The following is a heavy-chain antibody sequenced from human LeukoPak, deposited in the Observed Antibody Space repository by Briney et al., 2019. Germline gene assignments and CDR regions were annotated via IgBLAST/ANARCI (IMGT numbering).Heavy chain of an antibody. J-gene: IGHJ4*02. D-gene: IGHD3-22*01. CDR2: IYYSGST. CDR1: GGSISSYY. V-gene: IGHV4-59*01. Sequence: SETLSLTCTVSGGSISSYYWSWIRQPPGKGLEWIGYIYYSGSTNYNPSLKSRVTISVDTSKNQFSLKLSSVTAADTAVYYCARHYYDKKGLGNWGQGTLVTVSS. CDR3: ARHYYDKKGLGN.